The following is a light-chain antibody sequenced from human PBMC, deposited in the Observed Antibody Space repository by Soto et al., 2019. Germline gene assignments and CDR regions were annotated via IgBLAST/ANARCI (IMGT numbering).Light chain of an antibody. J-gene: IGLJ1*01. CDR1: SSDIGAYNY. CDR3: SSYTSSNTEV. CDR2: DVS. V-gene: IGLV2-14*03. Sequence: QSALTQPASVSGSPGQSITISCTGTSSDIGAYNYVSWYQHHPGKAPKLIIYDVSTRPSGVSDRFSASKSVNTASLTISGLQADDEADYYCSSYTSSNTEVFGTGTKLTVL.